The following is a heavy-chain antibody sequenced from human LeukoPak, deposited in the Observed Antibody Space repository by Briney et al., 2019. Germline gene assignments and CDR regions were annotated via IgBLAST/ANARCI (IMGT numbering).Heavy chain of an antibody. J-gene: IGHJ4*02. CDR1: GYTFSSYD. V-gene: IGHV1-8*01. D-gene: IGHD2-2*01. CDR2: MNPDSGNT. Sequence: ASVKVSCKASGYTFSSYDINWVRQATGQGLEWMGWMNPDSGNTGYAQNFQGRVTMTSNTSITTAYMELTSLRSEDTAVYYCATAYCSSTSCYDSQAHGASDYWGQGTLVTVSS. CDR3: ATAYCSSTSCYDSQAHGASDY.